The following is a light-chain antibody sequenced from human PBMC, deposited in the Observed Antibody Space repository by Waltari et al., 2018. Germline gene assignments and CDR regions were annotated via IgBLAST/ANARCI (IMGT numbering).Light chain of an antibody. CDR2: EGT. V-gene: IGLV2-23*01. J-gene: IGLJ3*02. CDR3: CASAGSRV. CDR1: NGDLGSYNL. Sequence: QSALTQPASVSGSPGQSITISCTATNGDLGSYNLVSLYQHHPGKAPKLMIYEGTRRPSGVSNRFSGSKSGNTASLTMSGLQAEDEADYYCCASAGSRVFGGGTKLTVL.